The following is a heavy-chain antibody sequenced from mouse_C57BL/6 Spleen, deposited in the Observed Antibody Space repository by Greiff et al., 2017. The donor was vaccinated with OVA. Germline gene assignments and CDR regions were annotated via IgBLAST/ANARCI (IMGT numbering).Heavy chain of an antibody. J-gene: IGHJ4*01. CDR1: GFTFSDYG. Sequence: EVQLVAPGGGLVKPGGSLKLSCAASGFTFSDYGMHWVRQAPEKGLEWVAYISSGSGTIYYADTVKGRFTLSRDNAKNTLFLQMTSLRSEDTARYYSARGYGSSYDAMDYWGQGTSVTVSS. V-gene: IGHV5-17*01. D-gene: IGHD1-1*01. CDR2: ISSGSGTI. CDR3: ARGYGSSYDAMDY.